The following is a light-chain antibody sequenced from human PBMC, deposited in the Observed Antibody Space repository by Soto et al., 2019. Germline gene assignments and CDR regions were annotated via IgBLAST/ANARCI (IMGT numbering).Light chain of an antibody. J-gene: IGKJ1*01. CDR2: GAS. V-gene: IGKV3-20*01. Sequence: EIVLTQSPGTLSLSPGERATLSCRASQSVFSSYLAWYQQKPGLAPRLLIYGASSRATGIPDRFTASGSGTEFTLTISSLQSDDFGVYYCQQYDTWPRTFGQGTKVDIK. CDR3: QQYDTWPRT. CDR1: QSVFSSY.